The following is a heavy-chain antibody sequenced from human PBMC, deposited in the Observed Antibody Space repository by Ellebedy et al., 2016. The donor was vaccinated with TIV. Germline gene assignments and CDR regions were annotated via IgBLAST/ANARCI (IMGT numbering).Heavy chain of an antibody. V-gene: IGHV4-39*01. D-gene: IGHD2-21*01. Sequence: MPGGSLRLSCTVSGGSVSTTRYYWAWIRQPPGEGLEWIGSVYYSGSPYYNPSFKSRVTLSADTSKNQFSLNMRAVTAADTAVYYCARIDPWQPIDDWGQGILVTVSS. J-gene: IGHJ4*02. CDR2: VYYSGSP. CDR1: GGSVSTTRYY. CDR3: ARIDPWQPIDD.